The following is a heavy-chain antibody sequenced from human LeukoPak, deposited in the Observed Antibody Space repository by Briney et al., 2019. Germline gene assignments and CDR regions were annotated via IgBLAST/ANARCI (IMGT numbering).Heavy chain of an antibody. CDR1: GGSLSSSSYY. D-gene: IGHD2-2*01. Sequence: PSETLSLTCTVSGGSLSSSSYYWGWIRQPRGKGLEWIGSIYYSGSTYYNPSLKSRVTISVDTSKNQFSLNLSSVTAADTAVYFCARDEGSSYPFDYCGQGTLVTVSS. V-gene: IGHV4-39*07. CDR2: IYYSGST. CDR3: ARDEGSSYPFDY. J-gene: IGHJ4*02.